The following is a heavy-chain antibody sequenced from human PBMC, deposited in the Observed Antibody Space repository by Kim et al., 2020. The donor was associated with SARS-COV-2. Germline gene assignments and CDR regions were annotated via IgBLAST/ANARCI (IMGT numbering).Heavy chain of an antibody. CDR1: GFRFSDSA. CDR2: IRTKGNNYAT. D-gene: IGHD2-15*01. Sequence: GGSLRLSCAASGFRFSDSAMHWVRQASGKGLEWLGRIRTKGNNYATEYAASVKGRITISRDDSENTAYLQMNTLKTEDSALYYCTTLLGSCSGGRCLPSYWGQGILVAVSS. J-gene: IGHJ4*02. V-gene: IGHV3-73*01. CDR3: TTLLGSCSGGRCLPSY.